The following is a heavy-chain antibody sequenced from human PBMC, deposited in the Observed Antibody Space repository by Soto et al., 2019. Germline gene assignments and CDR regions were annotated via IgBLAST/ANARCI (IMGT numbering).Heavy chain of an antibody. Sequence: QLQLQESGPGLVKPSETLSLTCTVSGDSISSSTYHWCWIRQHPGKGLEWIGSFYSGGITIYSPSLKSRATRSVYSSNDQFSLKLTSVTAADTAVYYCGRRPPVAGGGLDSWGQGTLVTVSS. CDR2: FYSGGIT. D-gene: IGHD6-19*01. V-gene: IGHV4-39*01. CDR3: GRRPPVAGGGLDS. CDR1: GDSISSSTYH. J-gene: IGHJ5*01.